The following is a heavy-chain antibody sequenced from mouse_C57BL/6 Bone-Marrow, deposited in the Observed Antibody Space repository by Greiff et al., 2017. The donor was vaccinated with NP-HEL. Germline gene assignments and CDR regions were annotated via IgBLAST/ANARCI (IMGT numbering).Heavy chain of an antibody. Sequence: EADGGLVQPKGSLQLSCAASGFTFNTFAMNWVRQAPGKGLEWVARIRSKSNNYATYYADSVKDRFTVSRDDSQNMFYLQMNNLRAEDTAMYYCVRPNFDGYLPWFAYWGQGTLALSLQ. CDR2: IRSKSNNYAT. CDR1: GFTFNTFA. D-gene: IGHD2-3*01. V-gene: IGHV10-1*02. J-gene: IGHJ3*01. CDR3: VRPNFDGYLPWFAY.